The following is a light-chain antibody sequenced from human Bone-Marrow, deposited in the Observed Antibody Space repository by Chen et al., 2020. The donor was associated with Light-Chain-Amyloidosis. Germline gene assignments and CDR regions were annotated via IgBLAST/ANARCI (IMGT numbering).Light chain of an antibody. Sequence: QSALPQPASVAGSPGKSITISCTGTSSDVGGDNHVSWYQQHPDKAPQLMIYEVTNRPSWVPDRFACSKSDNTASLTIAGLQTEDEADYFCSAYTITNPLVFGSGTRVTVL. J-gene: IGLJ1*01. V-gene: IGLV2-14*01. CDR3: SAYTITNPLV. CDR2: EVT. CDR1: SSDVGGDNH.